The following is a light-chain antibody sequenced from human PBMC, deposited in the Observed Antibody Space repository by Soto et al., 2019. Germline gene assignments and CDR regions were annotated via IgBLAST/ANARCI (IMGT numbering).Light chain of an antibody. Sequence: QSALAQPSSLSGSPGQSITISCTGTIDDVGAYNSVSWYQQLPHKAPQVILYKGTQRPSGVSSRFSGSTSGNAASLTISGLQADDEADYFCCSSAPESTYVFGTGTKVTVL. CDR2: KGT. V-gene: IGLV2-23*01. CDR1: IDDVGAYNS. CDR3: CSSAPESTYV. J-gene: IGLJ1*01.